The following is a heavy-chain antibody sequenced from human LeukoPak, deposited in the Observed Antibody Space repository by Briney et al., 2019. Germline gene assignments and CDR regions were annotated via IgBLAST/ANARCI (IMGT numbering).Heavy chain of an antibody. D-gene: IGHD2-8*01. CDR2: IKQDGSEK. CDR1: GFTFSSYW. V-gene: IGHV3-7*01. J-gene: IGHJ1*01. Sequence: GGSLRLSCAASGFTFSSYWLSWVRQAPGRGLEWVANIKQDGSEKYYVDSVKGRFTISRDNAKNSLYLQMKSLRAEDTAVYYCATEYCTNGVCYIREYFQHWGQGTLVTVSS. CDR3: ATEYCTNGVCYIREYFQH.